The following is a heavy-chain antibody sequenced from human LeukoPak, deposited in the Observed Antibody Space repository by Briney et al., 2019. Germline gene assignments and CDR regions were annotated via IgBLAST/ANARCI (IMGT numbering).Heavy chain of an antibody. CDR2: INPNSGGT. CDR1: GYTFTGYY. CDR3: ARKGTTGTQDYYYYMDV. J-gene: IGHJ6*03. D-gene: IGHD1-1*01. V-gene: IGHV1-2*02. Sequence: ASVKVSCKASGYTFTGYYMHWVRQAPGQGLEWMGWINPNSGGTNYAQKFQGRVTMTRDTSISTAYMELSRLRSDDTAVYYCARKGTTGTQDYYYYMDVWGKGTTVTVSS.